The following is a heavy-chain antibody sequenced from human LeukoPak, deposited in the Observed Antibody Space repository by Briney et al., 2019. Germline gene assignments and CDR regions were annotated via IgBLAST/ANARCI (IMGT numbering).Heavy chain of an antibody. V-gene: IGHV6-1*01. J-gene: IGHJ4*02. CDR2: TYYRSRWYN. CDR1: GDTVSSNSAA. CDR3: ARDLLQSEGMDV. D-gene: IGHD6-13*01. Sequence: SQTLSLTCAISGDTVSSNSAAWNWIRQSPSRGLEWLGRTYYRSRWYNDYAVSVKSRVTINPDTSKNQFSLQLNSVTPEDTAVYYCARDLLQSEGMDVWGQGTLVTVSS.